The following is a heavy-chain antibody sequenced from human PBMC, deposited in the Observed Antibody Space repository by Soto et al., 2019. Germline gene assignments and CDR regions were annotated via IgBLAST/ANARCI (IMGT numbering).Heavy chain of an antibody. CDR1: GFSLSTSGVG. CDR2: IYWDDDK. V-gene: IGHV2-5*02. J-gene: IGHJ6*02. CDR3: AYRPCSGGSCHWFSYSGMDV. Sequence: QITLKESGPTLVKPTQTLTLTCTFSGFSLSTSGVGVAWIRQPPGKALEWLALIYWDDDKRYRPSLETRLTATKETSKNQVVVSMTNMYSADTATYYCAYRPCSGGSCHWFSYSGMDVWGQGTTVTVSS. D-gene: IGHD2-15*01.